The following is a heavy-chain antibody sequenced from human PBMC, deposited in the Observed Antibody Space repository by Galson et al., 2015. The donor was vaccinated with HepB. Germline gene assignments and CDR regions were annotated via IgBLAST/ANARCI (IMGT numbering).Heavy chain of an antibody. V-gene: IGHV3-48*02. CDR2: ISSTCTTM. CDR3: AGVYFGSGSSSACWYFDP. CDR1: GFTFISYT. Sequence: SLRPSCAASGFTFISYTINWVGQAPGPGLEAVSYISSTCTTMYYADSAKGRFTISRAKAQNSLYLQMNSLRDEDPAAYYCAGVYFGSGSSSACWYFDPWGRGALVTVSS. D-gene: IGHD3-10*01. J-gene: IGHJ2*01.